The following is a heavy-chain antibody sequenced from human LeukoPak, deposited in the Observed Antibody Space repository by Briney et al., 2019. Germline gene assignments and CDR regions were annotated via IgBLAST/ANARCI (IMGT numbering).Heavy chain of an antibody. CDR2: IKSKIDGGTI. V-gene: IGHV3-15*01. D-gene: IGHD5-12*01. CDR1: GFTFSNAW. CDR3: TSGTGYTDHDY. Sequence: TGGSLRLSCAASGFTFSNAWMSWVRQAPGKGLEWVGRIKSKIDGGTIGYAAPVKGRFIVSRDDSEDTLYLEMNSLKTEDTAVYYCTSGTGYTDHDYWGQGTLVTVSS. J-gene: IGHJ4*02.